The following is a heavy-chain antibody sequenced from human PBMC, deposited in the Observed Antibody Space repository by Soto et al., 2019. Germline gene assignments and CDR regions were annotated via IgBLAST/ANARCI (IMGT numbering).Heavy chain of an antibody. J-gene: IGHJ4*02. CDR1: GFTFSGYW. CDR2: INGDGSST. V-gene: IGHV3-74*01. D-gene: IGHD5-18*01. CDR3: ARGGDPYGYSYSYSSFDY. Sequence: GGSLRLSCAASGFTFSGYWMHWVRQAPGKGLLWVSRINGDGSSTTYADSVKGRITISRDNAKNTLYLQMDSLRVEDTAVYYCARGGDPYGYSYSYSSFDYWGQGTLVTVSS.